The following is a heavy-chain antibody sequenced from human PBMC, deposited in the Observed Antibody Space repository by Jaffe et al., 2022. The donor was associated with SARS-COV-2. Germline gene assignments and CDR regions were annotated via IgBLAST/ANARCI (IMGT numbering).Heavy chain of an antibody. CDR2: IYYSGST. V-gene: IGHV4-59*01. CDR1: GGSISSYY. Sequence: QVQLQESGPGLVKPSETLSLTCTVSGGSISSYYWSWIRQPPGKGLEWIGYIYYSGSTNYNPSLKSRVTISVDTSKNQFSLKLSSVTAADTAVYYCARSTGYSSPNPDYWGQGTLVTVSS. CDR3: ARSTGYSSPNPDY. J-gene: IGHJ4*02. D-gene: IGHD6-13*01.